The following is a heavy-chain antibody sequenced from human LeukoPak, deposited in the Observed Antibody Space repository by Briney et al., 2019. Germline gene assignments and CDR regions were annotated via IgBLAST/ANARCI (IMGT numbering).Heavy chain of an antibody. V-gene: IGHV3-23*01. J-gene: IGHJ6*03. CDR2: ISGSGDRT. Sequence: GGSLRLSCAASGFTFSNYAMSWVRQAPGGGLEWVAAISGSGDRTFHADSVKGRFTTSRDNSKNTLSLQMSGLRVADSAVSFCAKDTSAWWYHRAYMNVWGTGTTVTVSS. CDR1: GFTFSNYA. CDR3: AKDTSAWWYHRAYMNV. D-gene: IGHD2-15*01.